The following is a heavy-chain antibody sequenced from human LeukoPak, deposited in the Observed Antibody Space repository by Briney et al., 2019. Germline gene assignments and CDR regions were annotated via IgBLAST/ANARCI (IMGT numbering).Heavy chain of an antibody. CDR2: IKSKTDGGTT. J-gene: IGHJ5*02. CDR3: TTDRIAVAGYNWFDP. Sequence: GGSLRLSCAAPGFTFSNAWMSWVRQAPGKGLEWVGRIKSKTDGGTTDYAAPVKGRFTISRDGSKNTLYLQMNSLKTEDTAVYYCTTDRIAVAGYNWFDPWGQGTLVTVSS. V-gene: IGHV3-15*01. CDR1: GFTFSNAW. D-gene: IGHD6-19*01.